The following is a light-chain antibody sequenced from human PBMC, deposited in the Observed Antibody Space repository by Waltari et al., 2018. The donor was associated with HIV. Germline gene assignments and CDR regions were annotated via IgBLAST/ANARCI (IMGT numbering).Light chain of an antibody. V-gene: IGLV1-40*01. J-gene: IGLJ1*01. CDR1: SSNIGAGYD. CDR3: QSYDSNLSGATV. Sequence: QSVLTQPPSVSGAPGQRVTIPCTGSSSNIGAGYDVHWYQQLPGTAPKVLISGNSNRPSGVPDRFSGSKSGTSASLAITGLQAEDEADYYCQSYDSNLSGATVFGTGTKVTVL. CDR2: GNS.